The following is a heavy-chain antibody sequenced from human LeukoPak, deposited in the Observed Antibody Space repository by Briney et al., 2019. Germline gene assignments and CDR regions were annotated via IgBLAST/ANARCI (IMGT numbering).Heavy chain of an antibody. J-gene: IGHJ3*02. CDR3: ARDPYITMVRGVIPHDAFDI. CDR1: GFTYCSYA. Sequence: GRSLRLFCGASGFTYCSYAMHWVRQAPGKGLEWVADIAYGGSNKYHADSVKGRFTISRDNSKNTLYLQMNSLRAEDTAVYYCARDPYITMVRGVIPHDAFDIWGQGTMVTVSS. V-gene: IGHV3-30*04. CDR2: IAYGGSNK. D-gene: IGHD3-10*01.